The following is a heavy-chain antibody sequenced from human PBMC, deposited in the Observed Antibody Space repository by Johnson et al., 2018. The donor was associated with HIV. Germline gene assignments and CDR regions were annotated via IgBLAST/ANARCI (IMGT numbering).Heavy chain of an antibody. Sequence: VQLVESGGAVVQPGGSLRLSCAASGFNFDDYAMHWVRQAPGKGLEWVSGISWNSGNIDYADSMKGRFTISRDNAKNSLYLQMNSLRAEDTALYYCAKDILVRGVFEAFDIWGQGTMVTVSS. D-gene: IGHD3-10*01. V-gene: IGHV3-9*01. CDR3: AKDILVRGVFEAFDI. CDR1: GFNFDDYA. CDR2: ISWNSGNI. J-gene: IGHJ3*02.